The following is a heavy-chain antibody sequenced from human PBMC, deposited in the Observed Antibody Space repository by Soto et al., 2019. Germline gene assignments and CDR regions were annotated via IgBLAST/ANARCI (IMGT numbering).Heavy chain of an antibody. D-gene: IGHD3-3*01. Sequence: QVQLQESGPGLVKPSQTLSLTCTVSGGSISSGGYYWSWIRQHPGKGLEWIGYIYYSGSTYYNPSLKSRLTISVHTSKNQFSLKRSSVTAADTAVYYCARLPGVWSGYLHFDYWGQGTLVTVSS. J-gene: IGHJ4*02. V-gene: IGHV4-31*03. CDR2: IYYSGST. CDR3: ARLPGVWSGYLHFDY. CDR1: GGSISSGGYY.